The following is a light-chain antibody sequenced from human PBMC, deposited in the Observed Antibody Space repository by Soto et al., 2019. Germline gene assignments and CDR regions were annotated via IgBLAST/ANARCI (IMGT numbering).Light chain of an antibody. V-gene: IGKV1-5*01. J-gene: IGKJ1*01. CDR3: QLYNIYSRT. Sequence: DIQMTQSPSTLSASVGDRVTITCRASQCISRWLAWYQQKPGKAPKLLIYDASSLEGGVPSRFSGSGSGTEFTLTISSLQPDEFETYYCQLYNIYSRTFGQGTKVEIK. CDR2: DAS. CDR1: QCISRW.